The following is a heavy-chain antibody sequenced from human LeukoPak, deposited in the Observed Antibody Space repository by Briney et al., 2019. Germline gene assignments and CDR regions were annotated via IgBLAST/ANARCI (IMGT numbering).Heavy chain of an antibody. CDR3: ARDGDYDFWSGYRNDNWFDP. J-gene: IGHJ5*02. D-gene: IGHD3-3*01. V-gene: IGHV1-2*02. CDR1: GYTFTGYY. Sequence: ASVKVSCKASGYTFTGYYMHWVRQAPGQGLEWMGWINPNSGGTNYAQKFQGRVTMTRDTFISTAYMELSRLRSDDTAVYYCARDGDYDFWSGYRNDNWFDPWGQGTLVTVSS. CDR2: INPNSGGT.